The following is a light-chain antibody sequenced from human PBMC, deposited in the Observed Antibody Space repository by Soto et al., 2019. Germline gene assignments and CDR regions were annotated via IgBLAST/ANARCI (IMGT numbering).Light chain of an antibody. CDR3: QKYNSATRT. Sequence: DIQMTQSPSSLSESVGDRVTITCRASEGISNYLAWYQQKPGKVPKLLIYAASTLQSGVPSRFSGSGSGTDFTLTISSLQPEDVATYYCQKYNSATRTFGQGTKVEIK. V-gene: IGKV1-27*01. CDR1: EGISNY. J-gene: IGKJ1*01. CDR2: AAS.